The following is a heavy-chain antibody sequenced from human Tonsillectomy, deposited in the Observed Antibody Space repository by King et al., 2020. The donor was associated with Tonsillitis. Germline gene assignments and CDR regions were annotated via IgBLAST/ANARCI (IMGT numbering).Heavy chain of an antibody. CDR1: GFTFSNYA. CDR3: AKEGEWGPRLENWFDP. D-gene: IGHD3-10*01. V-gene: IGHV3-23*04. CDR2: ISGSAGST. Sequence: VQLVESGGGLVQPGGSLRLSCAASGFTFSNYAMSWVRQAPGKGLEWVSGISGSAGSTYYADSVKGRFTISRDNSKNTLYLQMNSLRAEDTAVYYCAKEGEWGPRLENWFDPWGQGTLVTVSS. J-gene: IGHJ5*02.